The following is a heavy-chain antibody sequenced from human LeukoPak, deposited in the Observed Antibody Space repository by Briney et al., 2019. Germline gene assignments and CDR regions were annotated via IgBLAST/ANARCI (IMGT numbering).Heavy chain of an antibody. V-gene: IGHV3-48*04. Sequence: GGSLRLSCAASGFTFSSYSMNWVRQAPGKGLEWVSYISSSSSTIYYADSVKGRFTISRNNAKNSLYLQMNSLRAEDTAVYYCARDNHDFWSGYYAHWGQGTLVTVSS. CDR2: ISSSSSTI. J-gene: IGHJ4*02. D-gene: IGHD3-3*01. CDR3: ARDNHDFWSGYYAH. CDR1: GFTFSSYS.